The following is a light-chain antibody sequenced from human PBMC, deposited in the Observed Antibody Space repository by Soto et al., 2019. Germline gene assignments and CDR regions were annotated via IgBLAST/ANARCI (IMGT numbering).Light chain of an antibody. CDR2: EVN. CDR3: SSLAGGNIREV. Sequence: QSALTQPASVSGSPGQSITISCTGTSSDIGGYNFVSWYQHHPGKAPKLMIYEVNNRPSGVSSRFSGSKSGNTASLTISGLQTEDEAYYYCSSLAGGNIREVFGTGTKLTVL. V-gene: IGLV2-14*01. CDR1: SSDIGGYNF. J-gene: IGLJ1*01.